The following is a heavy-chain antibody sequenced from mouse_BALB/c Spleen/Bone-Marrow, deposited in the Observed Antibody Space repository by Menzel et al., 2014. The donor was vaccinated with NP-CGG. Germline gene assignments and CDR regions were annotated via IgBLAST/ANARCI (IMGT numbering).Heavy chain of an antibody. CDR3: TRGGNWEDFDH. Sequence: DVKLVESGGGLVQPGGSRKLSCAASGFTFSSFGMHWVRQAPEKGLEWVAYISSGSSPIFYADTVKGRFTISRDNPKNTLFLQMTSLRSEDTAIYYCTRGGNWEDFDHWGQGTTLTVSS. J-gene: IGHJ2*01. D-gene: IGHD4-1*01. V-gene: IGHV5-17*02. CDR1: GFTFSSFG. CDR2: ISSGSSPI.